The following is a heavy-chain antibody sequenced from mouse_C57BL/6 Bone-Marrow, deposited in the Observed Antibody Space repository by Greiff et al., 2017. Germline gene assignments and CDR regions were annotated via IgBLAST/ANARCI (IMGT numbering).Heavy chain of an antibody. CDR2: IDPSDSYT. CDR3: ARCTTVVATYYFDY. D-gene: IGHD1-1*01. Sequence: QVQLQQPGAELVMPGASVKLSCKASGYTFTSYWMHWVKQRPGQGLVWIGEIDPSDSYTNYNQKFKGKSTLTVDKSSSTAYMQLSSLTSEDSAVYYCARCTTVVATYYFDYWGQGTTLTVSS. J-gene: IGHJ2*01. CDR1: GYTFTSYW. V-gene: IGHV1-69*01.